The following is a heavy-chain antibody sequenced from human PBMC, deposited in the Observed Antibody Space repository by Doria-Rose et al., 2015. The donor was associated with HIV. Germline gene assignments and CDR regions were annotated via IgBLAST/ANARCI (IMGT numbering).Heavy chain of an antibody. Sequence: QESGPVPVKPTETLTLTCTVSGVSLSSPGMGVSWIRQPPGYSLEWLANMCSDDERSYKSSLKSRLTISRGASKSQVVLTMTDMDPVDTATYYCARVKSSRWYHKYYFDFWGQGTLVIASA. CDR2: MCSDDER. J-gene: IGHJ4*02. D-gene: IGHD6-13*01. CDR1: GVSLSSPGMG. V-gene: IGHV2-26*01. CDR3: ARVKSSRWYHKYYFDF.